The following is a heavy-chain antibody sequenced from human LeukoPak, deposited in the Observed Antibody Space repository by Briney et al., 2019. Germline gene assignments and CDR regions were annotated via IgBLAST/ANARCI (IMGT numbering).Heavy chain of an antibody. J-gene: IGHJ4*02. CDR2: INHSGST. CDR1: GGSFSGYY. V-gene: IGHV4-34*01. Sequence: SETLSLTCAVYGGSFSGYYWSWIRQPPGKGLEWIGEINHSGSTNYNPSLKSRVTISVDTSKNQFSLKLSSVTAADTAVYYYARGGNRYSSSWYLFDYWGQGTLVTVSS. CDR3: ARGGNRYSSSWYLFDY. D-gene: IGHD6-13*01.